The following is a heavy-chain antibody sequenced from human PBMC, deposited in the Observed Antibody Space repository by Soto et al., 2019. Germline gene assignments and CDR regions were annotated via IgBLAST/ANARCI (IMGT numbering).Heavy chain of an antibody. J-gene: IGHJ4*02. CDR1: GFTFSSYT. V-gene: IGHV3-30-3*01. CDR3: ARVANRIYSAAGLNTPEFDH. Sequence: PXGCLRITGAAAGFTFSSYTMHWVRQAPGKGLEWVAVISYDGSNKYYADSVKGRFTISRDNSKNTLYLQMNSLRAEETAVYYCARVANRIYSAAGLNTPEFDHWGQGTLVTVSS. D-gene: IGHD6-13*01. CDR2: ISYDGSNK.